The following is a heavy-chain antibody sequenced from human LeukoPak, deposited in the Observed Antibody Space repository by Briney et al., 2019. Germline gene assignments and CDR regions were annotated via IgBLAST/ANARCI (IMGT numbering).Heavy chain of an antibody. CDR2: ISSSSSTI. V-gene: IGHV3-48*02. J-gene: IGHJ3*02. D-gene: IGHD3-22*01. CDR3: ASLGRDYYDSSGRHDAFDI. Sequence: PGGSLGLSCAASGFTFSSYSMNWVRRAPGKGLEWVSYISSSSSTIYYADSVKGRFTISRDNAKNSLYLQMNSLRDEDTAVYYCASLGRDYYDSSGRHDAFDIWGQGTMVTVSS. CDR1: GFTFSSYS.